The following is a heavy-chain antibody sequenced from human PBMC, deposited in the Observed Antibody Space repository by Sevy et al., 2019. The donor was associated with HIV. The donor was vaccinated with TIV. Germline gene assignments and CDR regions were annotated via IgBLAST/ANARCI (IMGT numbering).Heavy chain of an antibody. Sequence: GESLKISCAASGFTFSSYGMHWVRQAPGQGLEWVAVIWYDGSNKYYADSVKGRFTISRDNSKNTLYLQMNSLRAEDTAVYYCARDRFSGSYQGGWFDPWGQGTLVTVSS. V-gene: IGHV3-33*01. D-gene: IGHD1-26*01. CDR3: ARDRFSGSYQGGWFDP. J-gene: IGHJ5*02. CDR1: GFTFSSYG. CDR2: IWYDGSNK.